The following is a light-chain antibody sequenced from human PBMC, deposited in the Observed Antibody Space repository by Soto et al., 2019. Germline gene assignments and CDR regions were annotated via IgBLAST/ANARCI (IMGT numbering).Light chain of an antibody. Sequence: DIQMTQSPSTLSASVGDRVTITCRASQSIRNSLAWYQQKPGKAPKLLIYGASSLESGVPPRFSGTVSGTEFTLTISSLQPDAFATYYCQQYDTYWTFGQGTKVEIK. CDR2: GAS. CDR3: QQYDTYWT. CDR1: QSIRNS. V-gene: IGKV1-5*03. J-gene: IGKJ1*01.